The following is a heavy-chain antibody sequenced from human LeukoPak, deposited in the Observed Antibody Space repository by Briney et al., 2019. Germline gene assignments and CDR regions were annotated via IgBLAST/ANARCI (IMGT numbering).Heavy chain of an antibody. D-gene: IGHD5-24*01. J-gene: IGHJ4*02. CDR3: AKDSEGRWLQSGH. V-gene: IGHV4-39*07. CDR1: GDSISSSNYF. CDR2: FSYSGSTY. Sequence: SETLSLTCTVSGDSISSSNYFWGWIRQPPGKGLEWIGAFSYSGSTYYYSPSLKSRVTISVDTSKNQFSLNLNSVTAADTAVYYCAKDSEGRWLQSGHWGQGTLVTVSS.